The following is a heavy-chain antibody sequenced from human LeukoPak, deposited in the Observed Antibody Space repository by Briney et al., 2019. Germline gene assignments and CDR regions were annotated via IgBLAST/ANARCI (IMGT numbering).Heavy chain of an antibody. D-gene: IGHD3-22*01. CDR1: GCTISSYY. CDR3: WKHVIVPDSSGYPLD. Sequence: SETLSLTCTVSGCTISSYYWSWIRQPPGKGLEWIGYIYYSGSTNYNLSLKSRGTISVDTSKNKSSLKLSSVTAAETAVDYCWKHVIVPDSSGYPLDWGQGTLVTVSS. V-gene: IGHV4-59*08. CDR2: IYYSGST. J-gene: IGHJ4*02.